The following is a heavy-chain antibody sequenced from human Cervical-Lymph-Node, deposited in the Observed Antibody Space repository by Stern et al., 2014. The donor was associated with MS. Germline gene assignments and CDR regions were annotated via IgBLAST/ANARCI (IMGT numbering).Heavy chain of an antibody. D-gene: IGHD5-18*01. CDR2: IWYAGSNK. CDR1: GFTFSSYG. V-gene: IGHV3-33*01. CDR3: ARDVDTANYYYYGMDV. Sequence: QVQLVESGGGVVQPGRSLRLSCAASGFTFSSYGMHWVRQAPGKGLEWVAVIWYAGSNKYYADSVKGRFTISRDNSKNTLYLQMNSLRAEDTAVYYCARDVDTANYYYYGMDVWGQGTTVTVSS. J-gene: IGHJ6*02.